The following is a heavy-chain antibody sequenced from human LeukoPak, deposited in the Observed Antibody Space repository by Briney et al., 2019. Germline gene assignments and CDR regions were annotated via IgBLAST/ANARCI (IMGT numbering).Heavy chain of an antibody. Sequence: SVKVSCKASGGTFSSYAISWVRQAPGQGLEWMGGIIPIFGTANYAQKFQGRVTITTDESTSTAYMELSSLRSEDTAVYYCARSSIAARPFDYWGQGTLVTVSS. D-gene: IGHD6-6*01. CDR3: ARSSIAARPFDY. CDR1: GGTFSSYA. J-gene: IGHJ4*02. V-gene: IGHV1-69*05. CDR2: IIPIFGTA.